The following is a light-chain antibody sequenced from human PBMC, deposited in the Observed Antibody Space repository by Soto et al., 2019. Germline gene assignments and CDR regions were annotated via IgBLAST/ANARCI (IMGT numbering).Light chain of an antibody. CDR2: WAS. V-gene: IGKV4-1*01. CDR3: QQYYNTPLT. CDR1: QSLLWSPNQKNY. J-gene: IGKJ4*01. Sequence: DIVMIQSPDSLGVSLGDRATINCKSSQSLLWSPNQKNYLAWYQEKPGQPPKLLISWASARESGVPDRFSGSGSGTDFTLTISSLQAEDVAVYYCQQYYNTPLTFGGGTKVDI.